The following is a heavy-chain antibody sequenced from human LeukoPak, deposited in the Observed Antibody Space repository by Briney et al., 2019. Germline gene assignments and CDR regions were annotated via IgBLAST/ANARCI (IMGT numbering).Heavy chain of an antibody. CDR2: IYYSGST. D-gene: IGHD3-22*01. Sequence: SQTPSLTCTVSGGSISGGGYYWSWIRQHPGKGLEWIGYIYYSGSTYYNPSLKSRVTISVDTSKNQFSLKLSSVTAADTAVYYCARDLGYYDRVWGQGTLVTVSS. J-gene: IGHJ4*02. CDR3: ARDLGYYDRV. CDR1: GGSISGGGYY. V-gene: IGHV4-31*03.